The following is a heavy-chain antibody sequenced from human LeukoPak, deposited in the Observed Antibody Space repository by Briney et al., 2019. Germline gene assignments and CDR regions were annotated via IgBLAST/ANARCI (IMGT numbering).Heavy chain of an antibody. D-gene: IGHD1-26*01. CDR3: ARDREWELPYYYYGMDV. CDR2: IKQDGSEK. Sequence: GGSLRLSCAASGFTFRSYWMSWVRQAPGKGLEWVANIKQDGSEKYYVDSVKGRFTISRDNAKNSLYLQMNSLRAEDTAVYYCARDREWELPYYYYGMDVWGQGTTVTVSS. CDR1: GFTFRSYW. J-gene: IGHJ6*02. V-gene: IGHV3-7*01.